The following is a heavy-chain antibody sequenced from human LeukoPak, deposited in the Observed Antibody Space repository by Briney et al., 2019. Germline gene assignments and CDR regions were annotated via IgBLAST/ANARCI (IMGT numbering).Heavy chain of an antibody. J-gene: IGHJ3*02. CDR3: ARYVGVSHYDSRWDAFDI. V-gene: IGHV1-2*02. Sequence: ASVKVSCKASGYTFTGYYMHWVRQAPGQGLEWMGWINPNSGGTNYAQKFQGRVTMTRDTSISTAYMELSRLRSDDTAVYYCARYVGVSHYDSRWDAFDIWGQGTMVTVSS. CDR1: GYTFTGYY. D-gene: IGHD3-22*01. CDR2: INPNSGGT.